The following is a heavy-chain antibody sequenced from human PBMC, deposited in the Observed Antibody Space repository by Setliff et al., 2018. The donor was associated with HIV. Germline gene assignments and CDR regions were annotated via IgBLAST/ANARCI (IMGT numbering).Heavy chain of an antibody. V-gene: IGHV3-72*01. CDR3: TRASCTSPACPDYAFDI. J-gene: IGHJ3*02. D-gene: IGHD2-2*01. CDR1: GFTSSDHY. CDR2: IRNKPYGYST. Sequence: LRLPGAASGFTSSDHYMDWDRQAPGEGLEWVGRIRNKPYGYSTEYAASVKGRFTISRDDSENSLYLQKHRLKTEDTDGYYCTRASCTSPACPDYAFDIWGQGTMVTVSS.